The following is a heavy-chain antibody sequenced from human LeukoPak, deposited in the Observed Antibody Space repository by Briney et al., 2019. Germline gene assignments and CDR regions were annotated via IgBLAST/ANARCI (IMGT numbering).Heavy chain of an antibody. Sequence: GGSLRLSCAASGFTFSSYAMSWVRQAPGKGLEWVSAISGSGGSTYYADSVKGRFTISRDNSKNTLYLQMNSLRAEDTAVYYCARGTYSSSWYSPQYGMDVWGQGTTVTVSS. CDR1: GFTFSSYA. CDR3: ARGTYSSSWYSPQYGMDV. CDR2: ISGSGGST. V-gene: IGHV3-23*01. J-gene: IGHJ6*02. D-gene: IGHD6-13*01.